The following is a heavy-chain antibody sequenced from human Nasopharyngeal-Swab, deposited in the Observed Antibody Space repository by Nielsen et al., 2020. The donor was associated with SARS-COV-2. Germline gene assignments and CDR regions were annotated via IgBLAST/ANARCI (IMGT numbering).Heavy chain of an antibody. CDR1: GFTFSSYW. CDR3: ARDVTGTLAP. J-gene: IGHJ5*02. Sequence: GGSMRLSCAASGFTFSSYWMSWVRQAPGKGLEWVANIKQDGSQKYYVDSVKGRFTISRDNAKNSLYMQMNSLRSDDTAVYYCARDVTGTLAPWGQGTLVTVSS. D-gene: IGHD1-1*01. CDR2: IKQDGSQK. V-gene: IGHV3-7*03.